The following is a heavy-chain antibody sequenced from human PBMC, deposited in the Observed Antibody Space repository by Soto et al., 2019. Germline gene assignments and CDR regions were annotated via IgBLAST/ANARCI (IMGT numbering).Heavy chain of an antibody. CDR3: AGGGSASGGYYYYVMDV. CDR2: IYSGGTT. Sequence: EVQLVESGGGLVQPGGSLRLSCTASGFTVSSNYMSWVRQAPGKGLEWVSVIYSGGTTYYADSVKGRFTISRDNSKNKLYLQMYSLRAEDTAVYYCAGGGSASGGYYYYVMDVWGQGTTFTVSS. D-gene: IGHD3-16*01. J-gene: IGHJ6*02. V-gene: IGHV3-66*01. CDR1: GFTVSSNY.